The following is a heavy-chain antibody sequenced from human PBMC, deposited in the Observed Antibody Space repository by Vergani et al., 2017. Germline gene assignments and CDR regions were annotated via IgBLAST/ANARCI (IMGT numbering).Heavy chain of an antibody. CDR1: GGSISSSSYY. Sequence: RLQLQESGPGLVKPSETLSLTCTVSGGSISSSSYYWGWIRQPPGKGLEWIGSIYYSGSTYYNPSLKSRVTISVDTSKNQFSLKLSSVTAADTAVYYCARAHHSVRSGETMDVWGQGP. CDR3: ARAHHSVRSGETMDV. CDR2: IYYSGST. J-gene: IGHJ6*02. V-gene: IGHV4-39*06. D-gene: IGHD3-22*01.